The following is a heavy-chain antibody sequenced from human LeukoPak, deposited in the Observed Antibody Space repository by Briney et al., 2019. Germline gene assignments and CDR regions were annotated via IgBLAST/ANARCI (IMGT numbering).Heavy chain of an antibody. CDR2: INHSGST. J-gene: IGHJ6*03. CDR1: GGSFSGYY. D-gene: IGHD3-9*01. V-gene: IGHV4-34*01. Sequence: KLSETLSLTCAVYGGSFSGYYWSWIRQPPGKGLEWIGEINHSGSTNYNPSLKSRVTISVDTSKNQFSLKLSSVTAADTAVYYCARASSYYDILTGPLAVGYMDVWGKGTTVTVSS. CDR3: ARASSYYDILTGPLAVGYMDV.